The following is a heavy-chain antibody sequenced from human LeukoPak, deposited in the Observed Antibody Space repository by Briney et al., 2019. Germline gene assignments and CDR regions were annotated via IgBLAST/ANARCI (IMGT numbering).Heavy chain of an antibody. V-gene: IGHV3-53*01. CDR3: ARVHFPYGDFDY. J-gene: IGHJ4*02. CDR1: GFTFNTYT. CDR2: LYPAGDT. D-gene: IGHD4-17*01. Sequence: GGSLRLSCAASGFTFNTYTMNWVRQTPGKGLEWVSTLYPAGDTYFADSVRGRFTISRDISKNTVYLQIGSLRAEDTAVYFCARVHFPYGDFDYWGQGALVTVSS.